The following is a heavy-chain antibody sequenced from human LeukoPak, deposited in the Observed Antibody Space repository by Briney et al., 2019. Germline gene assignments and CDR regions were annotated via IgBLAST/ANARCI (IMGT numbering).Heavy chain of an antibody. CDR1: GGSISSGGYY. CDR2: IHYSGDT. D-gene: IGHD3-22*01. J-gene: IGHJ4*02. V-gene: IGHV4-31*03. CDR3: ARVVAYDSTGYYLYYFDY. Sequence: SETLSLTCTVSGGSISSGGYYWSWIRQHPGKGLEWIGYIHYSGDTYYSPSLKSRLTISVDTSKNQLSLRLRSVTAGDTAVYYCARVVAYDSTGYYLYYFDYWGQGTLVTVAA.